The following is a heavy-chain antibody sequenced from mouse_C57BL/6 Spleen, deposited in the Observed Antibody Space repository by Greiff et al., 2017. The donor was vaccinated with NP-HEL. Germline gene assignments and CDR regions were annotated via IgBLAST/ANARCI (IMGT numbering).Heavy chain of an antibody. CDR3: ARGMVTTWGYAMDY. CDR2: IDPNSGGT. J-gene: IGHJ4*01. D-gene: IGHD2-2*01. Sequence: QVQLQQPGAELVKPGASVKLSCKASGYTFTSYWMHWVKQRPGRGLEWIGRIDPNSGGTKYNEKFKSKATLTVDKPSSTAYMQLSSLTSEDSAVYYCARGMVTTWGYAMDYWGQGTSVTVSS. CDR1: GYTFTSYW. V-gene: IGHV1-72*01.